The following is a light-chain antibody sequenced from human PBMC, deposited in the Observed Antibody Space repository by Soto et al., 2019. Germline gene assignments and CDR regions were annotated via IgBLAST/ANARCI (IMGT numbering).Light chain of an antibody. CDR3: QQCSHWPPRYT. J-gene: IGKJ2*01. CDR1: QSVGTY. V-gene: IGKV3-11*01. Sequence: EIVLTQSPATLSLSPGERATLSCRASQSVGTYLAWYQQKPGQAPRLLISDASNRATGVPARFSGGGSGTDFTLTISSLEPEDFAVYYCQQCSHWPPRYTFGQGTKLEIK. CDR2: DAS.